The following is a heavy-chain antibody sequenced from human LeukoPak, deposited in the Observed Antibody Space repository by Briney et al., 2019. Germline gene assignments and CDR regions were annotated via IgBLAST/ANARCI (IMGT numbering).Heavy chain of an antibody. CDR3: ASVGYGDYV. D-gene: IGHD4-17*01. CDR1: GASINSYY. Sequence: SETLSLTCTVSGASINSYYWSWIRQPPGKGLEWIGYIYYSGSTNYNPSLKSRVTISVDTSKNQFSLKLSSVTAADTAVYYCASVGYGDYVWGQGTLVTVSS. J-gene: IGHJ4*02. V-gene: IGHV4-59*01. CDR2: IYYSGST.